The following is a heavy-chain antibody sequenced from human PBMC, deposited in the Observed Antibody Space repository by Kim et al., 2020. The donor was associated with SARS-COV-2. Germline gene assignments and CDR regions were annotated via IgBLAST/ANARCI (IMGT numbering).Heavy chain of an antibody. Sequence: GGSLRLSCAASGFTVSSNYMSWVRQAPGKGLEWVSVIYSGGSTYYADSVKCRFTISRDNSKNTLYLQMNSLGAEDTAVYYCARGNDSSGWDDAFDIWGQGTMVTVSS. V-gene: IGHV3-66*02. J-gene: IGHJ3*02. D-gene: IGHD6-19*01. CDR2: IYSGGST. CDR3: ARGNDSSGWDDAFDI. CDR1: GFTVSSNY.